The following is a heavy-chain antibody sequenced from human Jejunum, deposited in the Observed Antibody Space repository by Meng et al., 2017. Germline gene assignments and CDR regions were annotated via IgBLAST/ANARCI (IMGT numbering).Heavy chain of an antibody. Sequence: GGSLRLSCAASGFTFSSYSMIWVRQAPGKGLEWVSAIDKTSSHIFYADSVKGRFTISRDNAKNSLYLQMNSVRAEDTAVYYCARRYYYDSSVYDPLDCWGQGTRVTVSS. CDR3: ARRYYYDSSVYDPLDC. V-gene: IGHV3-21*01. CDR2: IDKTSSHI. CDR1: GFTFSSYS. D-gene: IGHD3-22*01. J-gene: IGHJ4*02.